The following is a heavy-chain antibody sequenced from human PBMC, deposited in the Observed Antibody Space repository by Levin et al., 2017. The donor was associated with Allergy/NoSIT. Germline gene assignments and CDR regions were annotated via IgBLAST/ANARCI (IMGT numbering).Heavy chain of an antibody. V-gene: IGHV3-23*01. J-gene: IGHJ4*02. CDR1: GFIFNNYA. CDR2: ISRGGNT. D-gene: IGHD2-21*01. CDR3: ARAEAYGTGWDGKNDY. Sequence: GASVKVSCAASGFIFNNYAMSWVRQAPGKGLEWVSAISRGGNTFYPDSVKGRFTISRDNSKNTLYLQMSSLRAEDAAVYFCARAEAYGTGWDGKNDYWGQGTLATVSS.